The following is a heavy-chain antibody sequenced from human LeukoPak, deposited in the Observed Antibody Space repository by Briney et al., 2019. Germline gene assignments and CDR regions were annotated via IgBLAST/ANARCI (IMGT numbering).Heavy chain of an antibody. Sequence: SVKVSCKASGGTFVSYAISWVRQAPGKGLEWMGRIIPIFGTANYAQKFQGRVTITTDESTSTAYMELSSLRSEDTAFYYCAKSTFGYCSPSTCSVFHFYMDVWGRGTMVILSS. D-gene: IGHD2-2*03. V-gene: IGHV1-69*05. J-gene: IGHJ6*03. CDR1: GGTFVSYA. CDR3: AKSTFGYCSPSTCSVFHFYMDV. CDR2: IIPIFGTA.